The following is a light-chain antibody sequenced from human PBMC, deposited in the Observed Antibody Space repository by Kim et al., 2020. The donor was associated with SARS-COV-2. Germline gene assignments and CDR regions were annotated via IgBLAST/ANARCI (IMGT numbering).Light chain of an antibody. CDR2: GAA. CDR1: QSVNSN. J-gene: IGKJ2*01. Sequence: EIVMTQSAATLSVSPGERVTLSCRASQSVNSNLAWYQQKLGQAPRLLLYGAATRAPGIPARFSGSGSGTGFTLTISSLQSEDFAVYIWQQYYHWPPETFGQGTKLEI. V-gene: IGKV3-15*01. CDR3: QQYYHWPPET.